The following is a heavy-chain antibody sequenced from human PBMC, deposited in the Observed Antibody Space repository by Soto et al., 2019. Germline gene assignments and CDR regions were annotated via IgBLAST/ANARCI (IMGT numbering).Heavy chain of an antibody. CDR3: ENTTPAFDY. D-gene: IGHD1-26*01. CDR1: GYTFTSNG. CDR2: ISTYKGNT. Sequence: ASVKVSCKTSGYTFTSNGISWVRQAHGQRLKWKRCISTYKGNTNYAQKFKGRVNMTTDTSTSTAYMELRSLRSDDTGVNYCENTTPAFDYWSQGTLVTV. J-gene: IGHJ4*02. V-gene: IGHV1-18*01.